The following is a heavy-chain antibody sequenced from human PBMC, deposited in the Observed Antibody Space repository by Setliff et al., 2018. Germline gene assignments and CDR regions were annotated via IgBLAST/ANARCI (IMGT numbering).Heavy chain of an antibody. D-gene: IGHD1-26*01. V-gene: IGHV4-31*03. CDR2: IYYSGST. CDR3: ARDRRIVGARHAFDI. J-gene: IGHJ3*02. CDR1: GGSISSGGYY. Sequence: PSENLSLTCTVSGGSISSGGYYWSWIRQHPGKGLEWIGYIYYSGSTYYNPSLKSRVTISVDTSKNQFSLKLSSVTAADTAVYYCARDRRIVGARHAFDIWGQGTMVTVS.